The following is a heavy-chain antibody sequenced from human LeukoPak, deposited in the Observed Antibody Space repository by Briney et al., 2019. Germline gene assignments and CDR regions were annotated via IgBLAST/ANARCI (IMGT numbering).Heavy chain of an antibody. Sequence: SGGSLRLSCAASGFTFSSYAMSWVRQAPGKGLEWVSAISGSGGSTYYADSVKGRFTISRDNSKNTLYLQMNSLRAEDTAVYHCAKDQSGYDSPNGAFDIWGQGTMVIVSS. J-gene: IGHJ3*02. CDR1: GFTFSSYA. CDR2: ISGSGGST. D-gene: IGHD5-12*01. V-gene: IGHV3-23*01. CDR3: AKDQSGYDSPNGAFDI.